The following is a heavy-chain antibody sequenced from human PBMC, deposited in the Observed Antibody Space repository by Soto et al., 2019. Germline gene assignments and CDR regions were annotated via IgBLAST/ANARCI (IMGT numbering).Heavy chain of an antibody. J-gene: IGHJ4*02. V-gene: IGHV3-30*18. Sequence: GGSLRLSCAASGFTFSSYGMHWVRQAPGKGLEWVAVISYDGSNKYYADSVKGRFTISRDNSKNTLYLQMNSLRAEDTAVYYCAKDPRVYWTLLGGHFDYWGQGTLVTVSS. D-gene: IGHD1-1*01. CDR3: AKDPRVYWTLLGGHFDY. CDR1: GFTFSSYG. CDR2: ISYDGSNK.